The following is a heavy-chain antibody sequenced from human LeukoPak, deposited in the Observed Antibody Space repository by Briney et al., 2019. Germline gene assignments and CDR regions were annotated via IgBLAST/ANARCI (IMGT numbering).Heavy chain of an antibody. CDR2: IIPIFGTA. D-gene: IGHD6-19*01. CDR1: GGTFSSYA. J-gene: IGHJ4*02. CDR3: ATGSVAGNFDY. Sequence: SVKVSCKASGGTFSSYAISWVRQAPGQGLEWMGGIIPIFGTANYAQKFQGRVTMTEDTSTDTAYMELSSLRSEDTAVYYCATGSVAGNFDYWGQGTLVTVSS. V-gene: IGHV1-69*06.